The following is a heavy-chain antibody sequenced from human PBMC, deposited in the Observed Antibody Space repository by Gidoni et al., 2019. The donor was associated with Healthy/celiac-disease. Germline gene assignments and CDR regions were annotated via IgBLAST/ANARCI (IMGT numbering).Heavy chain of an antibody. V-gene: IGHV3-13*01. D-gene: IGHD3-16*01. CDR3: ARGWGTKEGFYYFDY. CDR1: GFTFSSYD. CDR2: IGTAGDT. Sequence: EVQLVESGGGLVQPGGSLRLSCAASGFTFSSYDMHWVRQATGKGLEWVSAIGTAGDTYYPGSVKGRFTISRENAKNSLYLQMNSLRAGDTAVYYCARGWGTKEGFYYFDYWGQGTLVTVSS. J-gene: IGHJ4*02.